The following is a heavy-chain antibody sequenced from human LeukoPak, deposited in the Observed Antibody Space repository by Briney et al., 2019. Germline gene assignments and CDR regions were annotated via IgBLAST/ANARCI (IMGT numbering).Heavy chain of an antibody. CDR3: ARGNPMITFGGVIVIFDY. CDR2: IYYSGST. CDR1: GGSISSYY. Sequence: SETLSLTCTVSGGSISSYYWSWIRQPPGKGLEGIGYIYYSGSTNYNPSLKSRVTISVDPSKNQFSLKLSSVTAADTAVYYCARGNPMITFGGVIVIFDYWGQGTLVTVSS. V-gene: IGHV4-59*01. J-gene: IGHJ4*02. D-gene: IGHD3-16*02.